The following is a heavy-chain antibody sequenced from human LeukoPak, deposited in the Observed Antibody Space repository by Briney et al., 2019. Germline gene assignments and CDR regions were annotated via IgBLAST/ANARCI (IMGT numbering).Heavy chain of an antibody. V-gene: IGHV4-34*01. D-gene: IGHD5-18*01. CDR1: GGSFSGYY. CDR2: INHSGST. Sequence: PSETLSLTCTVYGGSFSGYYWSWIRQPPGKGLEWIGEINHSGSTNYNPSLKSRVTISVDTSKNQFSLKLSSVTAADTAVYYCARNIHGYSYGYILYYFDYWGQGTLVTVSS. J-gene: IGHJ4*02. CDR3: ARNIHGYSYGYILYYFDY.